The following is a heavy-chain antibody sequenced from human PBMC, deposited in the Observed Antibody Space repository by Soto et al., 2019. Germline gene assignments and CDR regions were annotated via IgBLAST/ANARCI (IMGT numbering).Heavy chain of an antibody. V-gene: IGHV1-46*01. CDR2: INPSGGST. Sequence: QVQLVQSGAEVKKPGASVKVSCKASGYTFTSYYMHWVRQAPGQGLEWMGIINPSGGSTSYAQKFQGRVTMTRDTSTSTVYMELSSLRSEDTAVYYCARDFGIVVVTNWFDPWGQGTLVTVSS. D-gene: IGHD3-22*01. CDR1: GYTFTSYY. CDR3: ARDFGIVVVTNWFDP. J-gene: IGHJ5*02.